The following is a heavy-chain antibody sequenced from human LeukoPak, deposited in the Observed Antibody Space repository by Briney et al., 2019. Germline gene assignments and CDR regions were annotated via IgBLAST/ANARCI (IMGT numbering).Heavy chain of an antibody. CDR1: GFTFSSYE. Sequence: GGSLRLSCAASGFTFSSYEMNWVRQAPGKGLEWVSYISSTSGSTIYYADSVKGRFTISRDNAKNSVYLQMNSLRAEDTAVYYCARRYCSSTSCLLDYWGQGTLVTVSS. V-gene: IGHV3-48*03. J-gene: IGHJ4*02. CDR2: ISSTSGSTI. CDR3: ARRYCSSTSCLLDY. D-gene: IGHD2-2*01.